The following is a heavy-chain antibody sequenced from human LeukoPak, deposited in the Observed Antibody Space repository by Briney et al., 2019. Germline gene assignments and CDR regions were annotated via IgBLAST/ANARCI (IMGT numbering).Heavy chain of an antibody. J-gene: IGHJ4*02. Sequence: SETLSLTCTVSGGSITNYYWRWIRQPAGKGLEWIGRIYTSGSTNYNPSLKSRVTMSVDTSKNQFSLKLSSVTSADTAVYYCAREVGSAGRLDYWGQGTLVTVSS. D-gene: IGHD2-15*01. CDR2: IYTSGST. V-gene: IGHV4-4*07. CDR1: GGSITNYY. CDR3: AREVGSAGRLDY.